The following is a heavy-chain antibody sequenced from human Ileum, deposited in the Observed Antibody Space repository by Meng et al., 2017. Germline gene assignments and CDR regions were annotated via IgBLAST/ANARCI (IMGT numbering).Heavy chain of an antibody. CDR1: GFTFSNSW. Sequence: GGSLRLSCVASGFTFSNSWIHWIRQVPGKGLVWVSLIDSDGTTTVYVDSVKGRFTISRDNAKNTPYLQMNSLRAEDTAVYYCARDHMATISDWNFDLWGRGTLVTVSS. CDR3: ARDHMATISDWNFDL. J-gene: IGHJ2*01. D-gene: IGHD5-12*01. V-gene: IGHV3-74*01. CDR2: IDSDGTTT.